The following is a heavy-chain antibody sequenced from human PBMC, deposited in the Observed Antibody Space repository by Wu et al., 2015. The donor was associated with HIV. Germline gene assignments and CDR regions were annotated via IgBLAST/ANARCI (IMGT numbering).Heavy chain of an antibody. D-gene: IGHD6-25*01. J-gene: IGHJ3*02. V-gene: IGHV1-46*01. CDR2: INPSGGST. CDR3: ARVPPIATAGTPFDI. CDR1: GYTFTSYY. Sequence: QVQLVQSGAEVKKPGASVKVSCKASGYTFTSYYMHWVRQAPGQGLEWMGIINPSGGSTSYAQKFQGRVTMTRDTSTSTVYMELSSLRSEDTAVYYCARVPPIATAGTPFDIWGQGTLVTVSS.